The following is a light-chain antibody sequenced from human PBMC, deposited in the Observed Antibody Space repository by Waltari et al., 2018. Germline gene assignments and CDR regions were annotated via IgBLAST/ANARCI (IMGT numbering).Light chain of an antibody. CDR3: MIWHSSAWM. CDR1: SGMNVGTYR. J-gene: IGLJ3*02. Sequence: QAVLTQPSSLSASPRASVSLTCTLRSGMNVGTYRIYWYQQKPGSPPQYLLRYKSNSDKQQGSGVPSRFSGSKDASANAGILLISGLQSEDEADYYCMIWHSSAWMFGGGTKLTVL. V-gene: IGLV5-45*03. CDR2: YKSNSDK.